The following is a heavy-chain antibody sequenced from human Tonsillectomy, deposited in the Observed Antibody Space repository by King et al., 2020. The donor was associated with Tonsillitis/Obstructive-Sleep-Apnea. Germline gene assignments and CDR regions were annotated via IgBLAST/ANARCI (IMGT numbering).Heavy chain of an antibody. D-gene: IGHD5-12*01. CDR3: AKLVALRDTYFDY. CDR2: ISASGGST. Sequence: VQLVESGGGLVQPGGSLRLSCAASGFTFSSYAMTWVRQAPGKGLEWVSAISASGGSTYYADSVRGRFTISRDNSKSTLYLQMNSLRAEDTAVYYCAKLVALRDTYFDYWGQGTQVTVSS. CDR1: GFTFSSYA. J-gene: IGHJ4*02. V-gene: IGHV3-23*04.